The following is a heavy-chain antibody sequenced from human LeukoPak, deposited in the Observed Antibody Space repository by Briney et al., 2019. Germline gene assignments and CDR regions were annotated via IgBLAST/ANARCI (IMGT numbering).Heavy chain of an antibody. J-gene: IGHJ4*02. V-gene: IGHV1-2*02. D-gene: IGHD3-10*01. CDR3: ARDSLLWFGELI. CDR2: IDPNSGGT. Sequence: ASVKVSCKASGYTFTGYYMHWVRQAPGQGLEWMGWIDPNSGGTNYAQKFQGRVTMTRDTSISTAYMELSRLSSDDTAVYYCARDSLLWFGELIWGQGTLVTVSS. CDR1: GYTFTGYY.